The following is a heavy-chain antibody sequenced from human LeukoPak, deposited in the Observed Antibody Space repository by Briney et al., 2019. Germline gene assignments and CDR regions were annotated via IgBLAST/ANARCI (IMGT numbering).Heavy chain of an antibody. Sequence: SETLSLTCAVYGGSFSGYYWSWIRQPPGKGLEWIGEINHSGSTNYNPSLKSRVTISVDMSKNQFSLKLSSVTAADTAVYYCARGRGELELLPWGQGTLVTVSS. CDR1: GGSFSGYY. J-gene: IGHJ5*02. CDR2: INHSGST. CDR3: ARGRGELELLP. D-gene: IGHD1-7*01. V-gene: IGHV4-34*01.